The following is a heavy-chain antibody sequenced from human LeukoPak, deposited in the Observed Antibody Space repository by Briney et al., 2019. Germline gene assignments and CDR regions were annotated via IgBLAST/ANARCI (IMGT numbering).Heavy chain of an antibody. Sequence: GGSLRLSCAASGFTFSDYYMSWIRQAPGKGPEWVSHITSSGSTIYYADSVKGRFTISRDNAKNSLYLQMNSLRAEDTAVYYCAREYGAPYNWFDPWGQGTLVTVSS. CDR3: AREYGAPYNWFDP. V-gene: IGHV3-11*01. D-gene: IGHD4-17*01. J-gene: IGHJ5*02. CDR1: GFTFSDYY. CDR2: ITSSGSTI.